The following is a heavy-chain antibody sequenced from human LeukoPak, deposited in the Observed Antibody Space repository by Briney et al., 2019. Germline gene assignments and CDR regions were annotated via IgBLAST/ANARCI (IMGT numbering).Heavy chain of an antibody. CDR3: ARALAAAPHYYFDY. Sequence: GRSLRLSCAASGFTFSSYDMHWVRQATGKGLEWVSAIGTAGDTYYPGSVKGRFTISRENAKNSLYLQMNSLRAGDTAVYYCARALAAAPHYYFDYWGQGTLVTVSS. V-gene: IGHV3-13*04. J-gene: IGHJ4*02. CDR2: IGTAGDT. CDR1: GFTFSSYD. D-gene: IGHD6-13*01.